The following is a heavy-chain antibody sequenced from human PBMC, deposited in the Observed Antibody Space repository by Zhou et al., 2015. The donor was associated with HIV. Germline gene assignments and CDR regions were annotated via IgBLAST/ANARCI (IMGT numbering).Heavy chain of an antibody. CDR3: ARGGFRGHGYAYS. D-gene: IGHD5-12*01. CDR2: VIPIFSTI. V-gene: IGHV1-69*06. Sequence: QVQLVQSGAEVRKPGSSVKVSCKVSGGSFSDHAVSWVRQAPGQGLEWMGGVIPIFSTIHLAQKFQGRVILTADRSTNTTSLELSSLKSDDTATYYCARGGFRGHGYAYSWGQGTLVTVSS. CDR1: GGSFSDHA. J-gene: IGHJ4*02.